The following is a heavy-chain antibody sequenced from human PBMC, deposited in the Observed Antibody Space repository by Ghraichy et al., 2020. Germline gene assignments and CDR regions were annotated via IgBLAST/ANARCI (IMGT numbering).Heavy chain of an antibody. CDR1: GFTFSSYA. CDR3: AKDSVYYDFWSGYYKYYFDY. Sequence: GGSLRLSCAASGFTFSSYAMSWVRQAPGKGLEWVSAISGSGGSTYYADSVKGRFTISRDNSKNTLYLQMNSLRAEDTAVYYCAKDSVYYDFWSGYYKYYFDYWGQGTLVTVSS. D-gene: IGHD3-3*01. V-gene: IGHV3-23*01. J-gene: IGHJ4*02. CDR2: ISGSGGST.